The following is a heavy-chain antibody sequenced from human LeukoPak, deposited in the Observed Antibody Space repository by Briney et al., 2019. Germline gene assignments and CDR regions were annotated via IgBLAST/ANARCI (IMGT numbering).Heavy chain of an antibody. D-gene: IGHD1-26*01. J-gene: IGHJ4*02. CDR1: GFTLSSYW. Sequence: GGSLRLSCVASGFTLSSYWMSWGRQAPGKGLEWVANIKFDGSATYYVDSVKGRFTISRDDAKSSLYLQMNSLRGEDTAVYYCARDLFSGTYHEDFWGQGTLVIVSS. CDR3: ARDLFSGTYHEDF. V-gene: IGHV3-7*01. CDR2: IKFDGSAT.